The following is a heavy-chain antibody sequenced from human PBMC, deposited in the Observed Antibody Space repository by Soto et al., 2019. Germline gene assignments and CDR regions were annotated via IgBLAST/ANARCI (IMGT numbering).Heavy chain of an antibody. CDR2: IIPILGIA. V-gene: IGHV1-69*08. D-gene: IGHD6-19*01. CDR1: GGTFSSYT. CDR3: AREGTGIAVAGTIDY. J-gene: IGHJ4*02. Sequence: QVQLVQSGAEVQKPGSSVKVTCKASGGTFSSYTISWVRQAPGQGLEWMGRIIPILGIANYAQKFQGRVTITADKSTSTAYMEPSSLRSEDTAVYYCAREGTGIAVAGTIDYWGQGTLVTVSS.